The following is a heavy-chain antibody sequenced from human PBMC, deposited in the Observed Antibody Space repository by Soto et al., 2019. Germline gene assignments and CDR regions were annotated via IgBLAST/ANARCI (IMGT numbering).Heavy chain of an antibody. J-gene: IGHJ4*02. Sequence: EVQLVESGGGLVRPGGSLKLSCAASGLTFSDSAMHWVRQASGKGLEWVGRIRNKAYNYATGYGPPVKGRFTICRDDLKNMAYLQMNSLKTEDRAVYYCCRHGPNWRSCDYWGLGTLVTVSS. V-gene: IGHV3-73*02. CDR1: GLTFSDSA. CDR3: CRHGPNWRSCDY. CDR2: IRNKAYNYAT. D-gene: IGHD1-20*01.